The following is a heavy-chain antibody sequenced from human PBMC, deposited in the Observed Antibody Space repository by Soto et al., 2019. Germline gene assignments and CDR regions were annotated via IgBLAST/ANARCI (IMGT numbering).Heavy chain of an antibody. V-gene: IGHV3-23*01. CDR1: GFTFSSYA. Sequence: GGSLRLSCAASGFTFSSYAMSWVRQAPGKGLEWVSAISGSGGSTYYADSVKGRFTISRDNSKNTLYLQMNSLRAEDTAVYYCAKDTLYFGYSSGWYYFDYWGQGTLVTVSS. CDR3: AKDTLYFGYSSGWYYFDY. CDR2: ISGSGGST. D-gene: IGHD6-19*01. J-gene: IGHJ4*02.